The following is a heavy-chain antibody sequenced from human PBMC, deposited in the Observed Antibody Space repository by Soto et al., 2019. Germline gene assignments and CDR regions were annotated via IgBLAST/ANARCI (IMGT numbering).Heavy chain of an antibody. J-gene: IGHJ4*02. V-gene: IGHV3-30*18. CDR2: VSHDGRNT. CDR3: AKGGRQWLVTSDFNY. Sequence: VQLVESGGGVVQPGRSLRLSCAASGFTFSDYAMHWVRQAPGKGLEWVAVVSHDGRNTHYADSVKGRFTIPRGSSQNTVSLEMTSLRAEDTAVYYCAKGGRQWLVTSDFNYWGQGALVTVSS. CDR1: GFTFSDYA. D-gene: IGHD6-19*01.